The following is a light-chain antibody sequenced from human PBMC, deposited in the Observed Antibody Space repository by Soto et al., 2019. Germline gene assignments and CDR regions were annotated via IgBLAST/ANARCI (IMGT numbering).Light chain of an antibody. CDR2: GNN. J-gene: IGLJ1*01. V-gene: IGLV1-40*01. CDR1: NSNIGAGFA. CDR3: HSYDSRLNCYV. Sequence: QPVLTQPPSVSGAPGQRVTISCTGSNSNIGAGFAVHWYQQLPGTAPILLIHGNNNRPSGVPDRFSGSKSDTSASLAITGLQADDEADYYCHSYDSRLNCYVFGTGTKLTVL.